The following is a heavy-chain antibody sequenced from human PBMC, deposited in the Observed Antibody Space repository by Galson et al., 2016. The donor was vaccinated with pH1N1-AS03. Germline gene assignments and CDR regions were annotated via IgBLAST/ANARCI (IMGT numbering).Heavy chain of an antibody. J-gene: IGHJ4*02. D-gene: IGHD5-24*01. CDR3: ARGKRDCYNLGAVEY. CDR1: GDTLSNYA. CDR2: VIPTLGIT. Sequence: SVKVSCKASGDTLSNYAISWVRQAPGQGLEWMGGVIPTLGITKHAQNFQDRVTITADKSTSTVYLELSSLRSEDTAAYDCARGKRDCYNLGAVEYWGQGTQVTVSS. V-gene: IGHV1-69*10.